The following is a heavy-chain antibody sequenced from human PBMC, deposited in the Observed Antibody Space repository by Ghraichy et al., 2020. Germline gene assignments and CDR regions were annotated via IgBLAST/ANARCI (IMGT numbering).Heavy chain of an antibody. V-gene: IGHV3-23*01. D-gene: IGHD3-3*01. J-gene: IGHJ6*02. CDR1: GFTLSSYA. Sequence: LSLTCAASGFTLSSYAMTWVRQAPGKGLEWVSLIRGSGTSTYYADSVKGRFTISRDNSKNTLYLQMNSLRAEDTAVYYCAKVLRAVLGARYDFWSGYRNYYYYGMDVWGQGTTVTVSS. CDR3: AKVLRAVLGARYDFWSGYRNYYYYGMDV. CDR2: IRGSGTST.